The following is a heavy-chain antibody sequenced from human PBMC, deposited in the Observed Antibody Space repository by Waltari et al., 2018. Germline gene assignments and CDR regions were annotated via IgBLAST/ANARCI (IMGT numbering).Heavy chain of an antibody. CDR1: GFTFSSYG. CDR2: ISYDGSNK. D-gene: IGHD6-13*01. V-gene: IGHV3-30*03. J-gene: IGHJ4*02. Sequence: QVQLVESGGGVVQPGRSLRLSCAASGFTFSSYGMPWVRQAPGKGLEWVAVISYDGSNKYYADSVKGRFTISRDNSKNTLYLQMNSLRAEDTAVYYCARTPIAAADPYYFDYWGQGTLVTVSS. CDR3: ARTPIAAADPYYFDY.